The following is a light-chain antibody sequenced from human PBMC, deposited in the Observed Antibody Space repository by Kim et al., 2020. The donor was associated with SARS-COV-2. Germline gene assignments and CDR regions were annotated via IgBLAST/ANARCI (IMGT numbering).Light chain of an antibody. CDR3: QEYNSYPLT. CDR1: QSISSW. CDR2: AAC. Sequence: GDGVSITWRASQSISSWLGWDQQKPEKAPQSLIYAACSLRSGVPSRFSGSGSGTDFTLTTSSLQPGDFASYFCQEYNSYPLTFGGGTKVDI. J-gene: IGKJ4*01. V-gene: IGKV1D-16*01.